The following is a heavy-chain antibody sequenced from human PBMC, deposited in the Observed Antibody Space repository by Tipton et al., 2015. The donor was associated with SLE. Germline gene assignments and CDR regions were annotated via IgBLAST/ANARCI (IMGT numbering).Heavy chain of an antibody. CDR3: AKDVTYGGNSGGFQH. CDR1: GFSLDDYT. CDR2: ISWDGSAT. D-gene: IGHD4-23*01. Sequence: GSLRLSCAASGFSLDDYTMNWGRQAPGKGLAWVSLISWDGSATFYADSVKGRFTIAKDNHANSLYLQMDRLTTEDTAVYYCAKDVTYGGNSGGFQHWGQGTLVTVSS. J-gene: IGHJ1*01. V-gene: IGHV3-43*01.